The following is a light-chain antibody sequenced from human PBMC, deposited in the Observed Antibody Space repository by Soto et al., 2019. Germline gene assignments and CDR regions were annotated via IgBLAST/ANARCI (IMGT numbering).Light chain of an antibody. J-gene: IGKJ1*01. CDR2: GAS. CDR3: QQYNNWPPM. Sequence: EIVLTQSPGSLSLSPGESATLSCRASQSVSNTHVAWYQQKPGQPPRLLISGASTRATGIPARFSGSGSGTEFTLTISSLQSEDFAVYYCQQYNNWPPMFGQGTKVEIK. V-gene: IGKV3-15*01. CDR1: QSVSNTH.